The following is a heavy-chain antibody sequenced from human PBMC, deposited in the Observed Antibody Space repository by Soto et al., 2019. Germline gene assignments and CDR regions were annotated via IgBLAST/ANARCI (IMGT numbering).Heavy chain of an antibody. D-gene: IGHD3-22*01. Sequence: LRLSCTTSGFSFGDYAMTWVRQAPGEGLEWVGFIRNPGYGGTTEYATSVKGRFIISRDDSMSSAYLQLNSLKVDDSAVYYCVRGSFGYYGPWGQGTLVTVSS. V-gene: IGHV3-49*04. CDR3: VRGSFGYYGP. CDR1: GFSFGDYA. CDR2: IRNPGYGGTT. J-gene: IGHJ5*02.